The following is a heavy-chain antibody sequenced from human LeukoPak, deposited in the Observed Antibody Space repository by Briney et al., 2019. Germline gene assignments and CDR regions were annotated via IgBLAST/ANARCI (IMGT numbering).Heavy chain of an antibody. CDR2: IYPGDSDT. Sequence: GGSLRLSCRGSGYSFATYWIGWVRQMPGKGLEWMGIIYPGDSDTRYSPSFQGQVTISVDKSVTTAYLQWSSLQASDTAMYYCARPIAAAGTDLGYWGQGTLVTVSS. V-gene: IGHV5-51*01. CDR1: GYSFATYW. CDR3: ARPIAAAGTDLGY. D-gene: IGHD6-13*01. J-gene: IGHJ4*02.